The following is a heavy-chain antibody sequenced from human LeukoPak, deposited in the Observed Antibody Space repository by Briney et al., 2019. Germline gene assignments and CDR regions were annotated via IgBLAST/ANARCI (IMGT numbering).Heavy chain of an antibody. D-gene: IGHD4-17*01. CDR2: ISYGRSSK. CDR1: GFTLSIYG. J-gene: IGHJ4*02. Sequence: PGGSLRLSCAASGFTLSIYGIHWVRQAPGKGRECGADISYGRSSKYYADSVKGRLTISRDNSKNALYLQMHRLRAEDTAVYYCAKDQDAGTSVTTFDYWGQGTLVTVSS. V-gene: IGHV3-30*18. CDR3: AKDQDAGTSVTTFDY.